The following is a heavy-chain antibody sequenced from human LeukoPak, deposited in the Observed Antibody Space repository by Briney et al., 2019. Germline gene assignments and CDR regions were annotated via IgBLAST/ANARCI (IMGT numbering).Heavy chain of an antibody. CDR3: ARVFYDFWSGYPYWFDP. J-gene: IGHJ5*02. Sequence: KPSETLSLTCTVSGGSISSSSYYWGWIRQPPGKGLEWIESIYYSGSTYYNPSLKSRVTISVDTSKNQFSLKLSSVTAADTAVYYCARVFYDFWSGYPYWFDPWGQGTLVTVSS. V-gene: IGHV4-39*07. D-gene: IGHD3-3*01. CDR1: GGSISSSSYY. CDR2: IYYSGST.